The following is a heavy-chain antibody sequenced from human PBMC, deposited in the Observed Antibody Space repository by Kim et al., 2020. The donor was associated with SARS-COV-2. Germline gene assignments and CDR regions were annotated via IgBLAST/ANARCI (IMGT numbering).Heavy chain of an antibody. CDR1: GFTFSSYA. CDR2: ISSNGGST. CDR3: VIPPVAGRDYYYYGMDV. D-gene: IGHD2-15*01. V-gene: IGHV3-64D*06. J-gene: IGHJ6*02. Sequence: GGSLRLSCSASGFTFSSYAMHWVRQAPGKGLEYVSAISSNGGSTYYADSVKGRFTISRDNSKNTLYLQMSSLRAEDTAVYYCVIPPVAGRDYYYYGMDVWGQGTTVTVSS.